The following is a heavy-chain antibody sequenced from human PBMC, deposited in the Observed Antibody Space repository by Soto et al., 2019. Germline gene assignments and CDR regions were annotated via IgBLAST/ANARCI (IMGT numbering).Heavy chain of an antibody. V-gene: IGHV3-15*01. CDR3: YTTSTIVAGKRASFDY. CDR2: IKSNTDGGTT. CDR1: GFTFSNAW. Sequence: DVQLVESGGGLVEPGGSLRLSCEASGFTFSNAWMSWVRQTPGKGLEWVGRIKSNTDGGTTDYAAPVKGRFIVSRDDSKNTLYLQMSSLKTEDTAVYYCYTTSTIVAGKRASFDYWGQGTLVTVSS. D-gene: IGHD6-19*01. J-gene: IGHJ4*02.